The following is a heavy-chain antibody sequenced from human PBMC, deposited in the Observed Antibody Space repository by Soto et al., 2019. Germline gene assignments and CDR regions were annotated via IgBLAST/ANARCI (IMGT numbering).Heavy chain of an antibody. CDR2: ISSSSSYI. V-gene: IGHV3-21*01. Sequence: GGSLRLSCASSGFTFSSYSMNWVRQAPGKGLEWVSSISSSSSYIYYADSVKGRFTISRDNAKNSLYLQMNSLRAEDTAVYYCARANGDYDAFDIWGQGTMVTVS. CDR3: ARANGDYDAFDI. D-gene: IGHD4-17*01. CDR1: GFTFSSYS. J-gene: IGHJ3*02.